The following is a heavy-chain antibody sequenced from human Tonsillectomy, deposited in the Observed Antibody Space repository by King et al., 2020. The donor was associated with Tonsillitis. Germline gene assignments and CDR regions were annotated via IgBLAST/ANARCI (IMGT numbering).Heavy chain of an antibody. J-gene: IGHJ4*02. D-gene: IGHD5-24*01. CDR1: GASISGYY. Sequence: QLQESGPGLVKSSETLSLTCTVSGASISGYYWSWIRIRQSPGKGLEWIASLSSSGTTHYNPSLQSRVSISVDTSQNQFSLRLSSVTAADTAVYYCARGGDAYKLGNYWGQGTLVTVSS. CDR3: ARGGDAYKLGNY. V-gene: IGHV4-59*08. CDR2: LSSSGTT.